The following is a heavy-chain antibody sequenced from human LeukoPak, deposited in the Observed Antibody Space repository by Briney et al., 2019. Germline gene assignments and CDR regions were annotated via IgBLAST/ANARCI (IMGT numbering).Heavy chain of an antibody. V-gene: IGHV3-64D*06. D-gene: IGHD5-12*01. CDR1: GFTLSSYA. CDR3: VKDGTTDGGYGDFYY. CDR2: ISSNGGRT. J-gene: IGHJ4*02. Sequence: GGSLRLPCSASGFTLSSYAMHWVRQAPGKGLEDVSAISSNGGRTYYADSVKGRFTISRENSKNTLYLQMSSLRAEDTAVYYCVKDGTTDGGYGDFYYWGQGTLVTVSS.